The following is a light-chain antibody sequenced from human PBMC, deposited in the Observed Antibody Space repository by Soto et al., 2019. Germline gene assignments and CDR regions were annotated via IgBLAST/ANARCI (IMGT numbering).Light chain of an antibody. J-gene: IGKJ4*01. CDR3: QQRSNWPPVT. CDR2: AAS. CDR1: QSVTNNY. V-gene: IGKV3D-20*02. Sequence: EVVLTQSPGTVSLSPGERATLSCRASQSVTNNYLAWYQQKAGQAPRLLIYAASSRATGIPDRFSGSGSGTDFTLSISRLEPEDFAVYYCQQRSNWPPVTFGGGTKVEIK.